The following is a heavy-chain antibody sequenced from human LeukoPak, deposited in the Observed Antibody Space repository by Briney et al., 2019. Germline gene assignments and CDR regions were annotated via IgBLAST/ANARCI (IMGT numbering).Heavy chain of an antibody. V-gene: IGHV3-23*01. D-gene: IGHD3-10*01. CDR3: AKFSYGSGRNYYYMDV. J-gene: IGHJ6*03. CDR1: GFTFSSYA. Sequence: GGSLRLSCAASGFTFSSYAMSWVRQAPGKGLEWVSAISGSGGSTYYADSVKGRFTISRDNSKNTLYLQMNSLRAEDTAVYYCAKFSYGSGRNYYYMDVWGKGTTVTASS. CDR2: ISGSGGST.